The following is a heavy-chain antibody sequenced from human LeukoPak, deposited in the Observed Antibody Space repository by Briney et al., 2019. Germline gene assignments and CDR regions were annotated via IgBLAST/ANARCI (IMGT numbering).Heavy chain of an antibody. CDR1: GGSISSSSYY. CDR2: IYYSGST. CDR3: ARNRDGYNSFDY. Sequence: SETLSLTCTVSGGSISSSSYYWGWIRQPPGKGLEWIGGIYYSGSTYYNPSLKSRVTISIDTSKNHFSLKLSSVTAADTAVYYCARNRDGYNSFDYWGQGTLVTVSS. D-gene: IGHD5-24*01. V-gene: IGHV4-39*07. J-gene: IGHJ4*02.